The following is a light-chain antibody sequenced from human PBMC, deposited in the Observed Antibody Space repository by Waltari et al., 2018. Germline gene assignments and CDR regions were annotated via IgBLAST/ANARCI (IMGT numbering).Light chain of an antibody. Sequence: IVMTQSPASLAVSLGERATINCKSNHSLLFGSSRNYLAWYQQRRGQPPKLLLYWASIRESGVPDRIVGSGSGTDFTLTINNLQAEDVALYYCQHYYRAPYSCGQGTKLEI. J-gene: IGKJ2*03. CDR2: WAS. CDR1: HSLLFGSSRNY. V-gene: IGKV4-1*01. CDR3: QHYYRAPYS.